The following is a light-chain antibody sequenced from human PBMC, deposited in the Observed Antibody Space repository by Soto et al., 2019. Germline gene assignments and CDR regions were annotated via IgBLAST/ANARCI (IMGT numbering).Light chain of an antibody. V-gene: IGKV3-20*01. Sequence: EIVLTQSPGTLSLSPGERATLPCRASQSVSSSYLAWYQQKPGQAPGPLIYRASNRATGIPARFSRSGSGTDFTLTISRLEAEEFAMDDGQHSCGSPQAFGGGTKVEIK. J-gene: IGKJ4*01. CDR3: QHSCGSPQA. CDR1: QSVSSSY. CDR2: RAS.